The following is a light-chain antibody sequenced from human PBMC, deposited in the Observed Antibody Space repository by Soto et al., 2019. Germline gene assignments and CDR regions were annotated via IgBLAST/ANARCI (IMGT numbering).Light chain of an antibody. CDR1: QSITFY. V-gene: IGKV3-11*01. CDR2: DAS. J-gene: IGKJ4*01. Sequence: EIVLTQSPATLSLFPGERATLSCRASQSITFYLVWYQQKPGQTPRLLMYDASKRASGIPARFSGSGSGTDFTLTICSLEPEDFAIYYCQQRSDWPRTFGGGTKVEIK. CDR3: QQRSDWPRT.